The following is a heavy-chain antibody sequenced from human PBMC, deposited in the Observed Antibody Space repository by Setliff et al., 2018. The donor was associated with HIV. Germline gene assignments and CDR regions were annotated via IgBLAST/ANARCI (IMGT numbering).Heavy chain of an antibody. CDR3: AKTSVGATGLYAFDI. D-gene: IGHD1-26*01. Sequence: SETLSLTCSVSGASINSGSYYWTWIRQHPGKGLEWIGYIYYSGSTYYNPSLKSRLAMSLDTSSNQFSLKLRSVTAADTAVYYCAKTSVGATGLYAFDIWGQGTMVTVSS. CDR1: GASINSGSYY. V-gene: IGHV4-31*03. CDR2: IYYSGST. J-gene: IGHJ3*02.